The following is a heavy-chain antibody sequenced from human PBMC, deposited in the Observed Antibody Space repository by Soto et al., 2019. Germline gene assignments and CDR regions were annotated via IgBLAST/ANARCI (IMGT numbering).Heavy chain of an antibody. J-gene: IGHJ4*02. CDR3: ARGGPYNYGPRGGRVADY. V-gene: IGHV3-74*01. CDR2: INTDGSST. D-gene: IGHD5-18*01. CDR1: GFTFNDYW. Sequence: EVQLVESGGGLVQPGGSLRLSCEASGFTFNDYWMHWVRQVPGKGLVWVSRINTDGSSTSYADSVKGRFTISRDNSKKTLYLQMNRLRAEDSAVYYWARGGPYNYGPRGGRVADYWGQGTLVTLSS.